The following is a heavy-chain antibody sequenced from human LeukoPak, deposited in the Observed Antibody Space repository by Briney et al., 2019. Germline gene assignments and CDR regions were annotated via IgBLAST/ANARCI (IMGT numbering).Heavy chain of an antibody. CDR1: GFNFSSYA. Sequence: GGGLRLSCAASGFNFSSYAMSWGRQAPRKGGGGVGFIRSKAYGGTTEYAASVKGRFTISRGDSKSIAYLQMNSLKTEDTAVYYCTRADYGDYEVYWGQGTLVTVSS. CDR2: IRSKAYGGTT. D-gene: IGHD4-17*01. CDR3: TRADYGDYEVY. J-gene: IGHJ4*02. V-gene: IGHV3-49*04.